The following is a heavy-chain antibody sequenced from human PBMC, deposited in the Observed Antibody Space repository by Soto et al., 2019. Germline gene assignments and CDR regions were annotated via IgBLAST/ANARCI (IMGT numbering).Heavy chain of an antibody. Sequence: ASVKASCKASGYSFTDYGISWVRQAPGQGLEWMGWVSAYNGNTNYAVKLRGRVTMTTDTSTTTAFMELKSLSSDDAAVYYCARSSSGFRTQAAFDIWGQGTMVTVSS. CDR1: GYSFTDYG. J-gene: IGHJ3*02. V-gene: IGHV1-18*01. CDR3: ARSSSGFRTQAAFDI. CDR2: VSAYNGNT. D-gene: IGHD6-19*01.